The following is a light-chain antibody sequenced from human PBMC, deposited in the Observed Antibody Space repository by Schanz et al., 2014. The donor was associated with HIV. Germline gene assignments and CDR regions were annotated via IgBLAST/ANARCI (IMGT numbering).Light chain of an antibody. V-gene: IGKV3-20*01. CDR3: QQYGSS. CDR2: GSS. CDR1: QSVSDSY. J-gene: IGKJ3*01. Sequence: EIVMTQFPATLSVSPGERATLSCRASQSVSDSYLAWYQQKPGQAPRLLIYGSSKRATGIPDRFSGSGSGTDFTLTISRLEPEDFAVYYCQQYGSSFGPGTKVEIK.